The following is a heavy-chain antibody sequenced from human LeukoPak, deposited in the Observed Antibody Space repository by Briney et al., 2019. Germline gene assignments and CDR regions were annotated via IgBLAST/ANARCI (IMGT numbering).Heavy chain of an antibody. Sequence: ASVKVSCKASGYTFTGYYMHWVRQAPGQGLEWMGWINPNSGGTNYAQKFQGRVTMTRDTSISTAYMELSRLRFDDTAVYYCARDGREVRYFDWLLPEYYFDYWGQGTLVTVSS. J-gene: IGHJ4*02. D-gene: IGHD3-9*01. CDR1: GYTFTGYY. V-gene: IGHV1-2*02. CDR2: INPNSGGT. CDR3: ARDGREVRYFDWLLPEYYFDY.